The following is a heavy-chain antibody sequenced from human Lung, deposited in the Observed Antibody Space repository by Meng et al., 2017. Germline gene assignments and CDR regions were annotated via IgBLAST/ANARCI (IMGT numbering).Heavy chain of an antibody. V-gene: IGHV1-2*06. CDR2: ITPKRGDT. Sequence: QGQLGESGSEVEKPGASVKVSCKVIGYTFPEYCLHWVRRAPGQGLELMGRITPKRGDTHYAQRFQGRVTMTGDTSISTAYMELNGLRSDDTAMYYCARDEDISAAGKLFGDYWGQGTLVTVAS. J-gene: IGHJ4*02. D-gene: IGHD6-13*01. CDR1: GYTFPEYC. CDR3: ARDEDISAAGKLFGDY.